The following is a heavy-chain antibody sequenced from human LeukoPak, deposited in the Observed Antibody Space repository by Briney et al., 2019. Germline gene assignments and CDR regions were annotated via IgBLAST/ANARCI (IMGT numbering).Heavy chain of an antibody. Sequence: SVKVSCKASGGTFSSYAISWVRQAPGQGLEWMGGIIPIFGTANCAQKFQGRVTITADESTSTAYMELSSLRSEDTAVYYCARNGGYCSSTSCRAMGWFDPWGQGTLVTVSS. CDR2: IIPIFGTA. CDR1: GGTFSSYA. V-gene: IGHV1-69*01. J-gene: IGHJ5*02. CDR3: ARNGGYCSSTSCRAMGWFDP. D-gene: IGHD2-2*01.